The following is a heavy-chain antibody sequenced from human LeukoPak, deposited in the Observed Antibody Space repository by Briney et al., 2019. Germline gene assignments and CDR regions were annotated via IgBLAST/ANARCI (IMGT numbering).Heavy chain of an antibody. CDR2: IYNSGGT. V-gene: IGHV4-59*01. CDR1: GGSITSSFY. Sequence: PSETLSLTCTVSGGSITSSFYWSWIRQSPGKGLEWLGYIYNSGGTKYNPSLKSRLTISVDTSKNQFSLNLSSVTAADTAVYYCARASVLLSADYWGQGTLVTVS. D-gene: IGHD3-16*01. J-gene: IGHJ4*02. CDR3: ARASVLLSADY.